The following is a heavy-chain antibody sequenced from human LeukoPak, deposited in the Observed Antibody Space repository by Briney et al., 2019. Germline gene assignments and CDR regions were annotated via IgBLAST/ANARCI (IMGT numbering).Heavy chain of an antibody. CDR1: GGAIRSFY. J-gene: IGHJ4*02. V-gene: IGHV4-4*09. D-gene: IGHD2-2*01. CDR2: IYSSGST. CDR3: ARHDEGCSSTSRHNNPFDY. Sequence: PSETLSLTCTVSGGAIRSFYWSWIRQSPGKGLEWIGYIYSSGSTDYNPSLRGRVTISLDTSKNHYSLKLRSVTAADTAVYYCARHDEGCSSTSRHNNPFDYWGQGTLVTVSS.